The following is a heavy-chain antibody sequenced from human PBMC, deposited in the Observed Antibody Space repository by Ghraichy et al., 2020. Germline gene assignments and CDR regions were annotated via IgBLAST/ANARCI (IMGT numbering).Heavy chain of an antibody. D-gene: IGHD3-22*01. CDR2: INHSGST. J-gene: IGHJ4*02. Sequence: SETLSLTCAVYGGSFSGYYWSWIRQPPGKGLEWIGEINHSGSTNYNPSLKSRVTISVDTSKNQFSLKLSSVTAADTAVYYCARDPYYYDRVLDYWGQGTLVTVSS. CDR1: GGSFSGYY. CDR3: ARDPYYYDRVLDY. V-gene: IGHV4-34*01.